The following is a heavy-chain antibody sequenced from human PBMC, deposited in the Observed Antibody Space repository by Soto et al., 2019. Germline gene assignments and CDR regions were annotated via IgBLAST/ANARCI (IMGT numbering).Heavy chain of an antibody. CDR3: ARVHRPERPPPYSCYYCMDV. V-gene: IGHV3-13*05. Sequence: PEGTLRLSCAASGFTFSSYDRHWVRQAPGKGLEWVSAIGTAGDPYYPGSVKGRFTISRENAKNSLYLQRNSLRAGDTAVYYCARVHRPERPPPYSCYYCMDVWGQGTTVTVSS. CDR2: IGTAGDP. CDR1: GFTFSSYD. J-gene: IGHJ6*02.